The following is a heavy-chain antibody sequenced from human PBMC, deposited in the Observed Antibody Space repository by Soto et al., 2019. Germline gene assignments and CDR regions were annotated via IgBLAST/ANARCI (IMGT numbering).Heavy chain of an antibody. V-gene: IGHV4-30-4*01. Sequence: QVQLQESGPGLVTPSQTLSLTCTVSGGSISSGDYYWSWIRQPPGKGLEWIGYIYYSGSTHYNPSLKSRVTISVDTSKNQFCLELSSVTGASSAVCYCARDRGIAAARQSVGNWSDPWGQGTLVTVST. CDR1: GGSISSGDYY. CDR2: IYYSGST. D-gene: IGHD6-25*01. CDR3: ARDRGIAAARQSVGNWSDP. J-gene: IGHJ5*02.